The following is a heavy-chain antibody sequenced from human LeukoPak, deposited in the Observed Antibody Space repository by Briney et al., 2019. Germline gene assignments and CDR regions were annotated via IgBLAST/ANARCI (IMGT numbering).Heavy chain of an antibody. CDR2: IYYSGST. CDR3: ARHSPGRSLGFFDY. J-gene: IGHJ4*02. D-gene: IGHD3-10*01. CDR1: GGSISSSSYY. Sequence: SETLSLTCTVSGGSISSSSYYWGWIRQPPGKGLEWIGSIYYSGSTYYNPSLKSRVTISVDTSKNQFSLKLSSVTAADTAVYYCARHSPGRSLGFFDYWGQGTLVTVSS. V-gene: IGHV4-39*01.